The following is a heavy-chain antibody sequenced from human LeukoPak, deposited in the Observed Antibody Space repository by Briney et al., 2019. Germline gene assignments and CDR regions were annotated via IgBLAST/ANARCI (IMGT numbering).Heavy chain of an antibody. J-gene: IGHJ3*01. D-gene: IGHD3-10*01. CDR3: AKESKGSESSFDL. Sequence: GESLRLSCAASGFSFSDYGMHWVRQTPGKGLEWMTFIQFDETDKFYADSVKGRFTISRDNSKNTLYLQMNSLRPDDTAVYYCAKESKGSESSFDLWGQGTMVSVSS. CDR2: IQFDETDK. CDR1: GFSFSDYG. V-gene: IGHV3-30*02.